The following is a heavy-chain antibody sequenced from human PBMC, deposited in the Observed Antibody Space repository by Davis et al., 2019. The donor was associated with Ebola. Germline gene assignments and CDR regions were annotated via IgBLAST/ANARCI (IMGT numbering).Heavy chain of an antibody. J-gene: IGHJ4*02. D-gene: IGHD6-6*01. CDR2: IYSGGST. CDR1: GFTVSSNY. CDR3: ARDRQLVLDY. V-gene: IGHV3-53*05. Sequence: GESLKISCAASGFTVSSNYMSWVRQAPGKGLEWVSVIYSGGSTYYADSVKGRFTISRDNSKNTLYLQMNSLRSEDTAVYYCARDRQLVLDYWGQGTLVTVSS.